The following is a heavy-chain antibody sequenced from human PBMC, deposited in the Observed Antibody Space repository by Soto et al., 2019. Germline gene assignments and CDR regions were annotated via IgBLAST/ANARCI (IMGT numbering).Heavy chain of an antibody. CDR2: MYPDDSDT. CDR3: ASSRGYQKHDYYYYGMDV. CDR1: GYGITSYW. J-gene: IGHJ6*02. Sequence: GESLKISCKGSGYGITSYWSGWVRQMPGKGLEWMGIMYPDDSDTRYSPSFQGQVTISADKSISTAYLQWRSLKASDTAIYYCASSRGYQKHDYYYYGMDVWGQGTTVTVSS. V-gene: IGHV5-51*01. D-gene: IGHD3-22*01.